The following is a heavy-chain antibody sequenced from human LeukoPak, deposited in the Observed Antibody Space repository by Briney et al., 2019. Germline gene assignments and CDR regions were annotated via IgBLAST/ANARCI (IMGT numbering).Heavy chain of an antibody. D-gene: IGHD3-3*01. CDR1: GYTFTGYY. Sequence: ASVKVSCKASGYTFTGYYMHWVRLAPGQGLEWMGWINPNSDFTNYAQRFQGRVTMTRDTSISTAYMELSRLASDDTAVYFCARGASTIFGVLNDWGQGTLVTVSS. CDR2: INPNSDFT. J-gene: IGHJ4*02. CDR3: ARGASTIFGVLND. V-gene: IGHV1-2*02.